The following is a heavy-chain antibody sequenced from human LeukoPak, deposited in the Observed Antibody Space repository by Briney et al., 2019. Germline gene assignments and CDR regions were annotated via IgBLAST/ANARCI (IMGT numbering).Heavy chain of an antibody. V-gene: IGHV3-21*06. CDR1: GFIFSSYN. D-gene: IGHD3-9*01. J-gene: IGHJ5*02. Sequence: GGSLRLSCAASGFIFSSYNMNWVRQAPGKGLEWVSSINPNGDYIYYADSVKGRFTISRDNAKNSLYLQMTSLKAEDTAVYFCARGIGYFDWLFFSWGQGTLLTISS. CDR2: INPNGDYI. CDR3: ARGIGYFDWLFFS.